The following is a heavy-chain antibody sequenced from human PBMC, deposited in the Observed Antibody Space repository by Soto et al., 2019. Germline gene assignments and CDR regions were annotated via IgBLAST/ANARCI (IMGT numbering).Heavy chain of an antibody. V-gene: IGHV3-15*01. CDR2: IKSKTDGETT. J-gene: IGHJ4*02. CDR3: NKEEIVSAGIYFDV. CDR1: GFTFTGSC. Sequence: SLKLSCAASGFTFTGSCMLWGRQAPVKGLEWIGLIKSKTDGETTAYTAPVKGRITISRDYSKDTVYFQMDSLKAEDTGVYYCNKEEIVSAGIYFDVWGQGTLVTVYS. D-gene: IGHD2-2*01.